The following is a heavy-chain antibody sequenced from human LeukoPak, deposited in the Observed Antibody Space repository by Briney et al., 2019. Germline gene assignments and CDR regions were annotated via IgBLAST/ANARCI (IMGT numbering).Heavy chain of an antibody. V-gene: IGHV1-69*01. Sequence: GSSVKVSCKASGGTFSSYAISWVRQAPGQGLEWMGGIIPIFGTANYAQKFQGRVTITADESTSTAYMELSSLRSEDTAAYYCARESGDMGEERLANHWGQGTLVTVSS. D-gene: IGHD3-16*01. CDR3: ARESGDMGEERLANH. CDR1: GGTFSSYA. CDR2: IIPIFGTA. J-gene: IGHJ5*02.